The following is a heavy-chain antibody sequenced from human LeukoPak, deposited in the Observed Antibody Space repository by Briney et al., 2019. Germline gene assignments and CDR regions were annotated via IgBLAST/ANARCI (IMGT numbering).Heavy chain of an antibody. Sequence: SETLSLTCTVSGGSISSSSYYWGWIRQPPGTGLEWVGSIYYSGSTYDNPSLKSRVTISVDTSKNQFSLKLSSVTAADTAVYYCARFITGVVPAAIPAAFDYYYYGMDVWGQGTTVTVSS. CDR1: GGSISSSSYY. D-gene: IGHD2-2*01. CDR3: ARFITGVVPAAIPAAFDYYYYGMDV. J-gene: IGHJ6*02. CDR2: IYYSGST. V-gene: IGHV4-39*01.